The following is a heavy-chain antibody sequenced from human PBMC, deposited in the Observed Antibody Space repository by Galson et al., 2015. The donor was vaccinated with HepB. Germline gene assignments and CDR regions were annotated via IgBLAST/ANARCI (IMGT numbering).Heavy chain of an antibody. V-gene: IGHV2-5*01. J-gene: IGHJ5*02. CDR1: GFSLTTSAVG. CDR2: IYWNHNK. Sequence: PALVKPTQTLTLTCTFSGFSLTTSAVGVGWIRQPPGKALEWLALIYWNHNKHYNPSLKSRLTITKDTSKNQVVLTMTDMDPVDTATYYCARSDYGDYVGWFDPWGQGTLVTVSS. D-gene: IGHD4-17*01. CDR3: ARSDYGDYVGWFDP.